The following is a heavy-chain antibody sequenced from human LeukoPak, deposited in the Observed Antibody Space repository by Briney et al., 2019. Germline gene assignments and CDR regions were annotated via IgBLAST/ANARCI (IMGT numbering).Heavy chain of an antibody. CDR3: ARNPSSRYVWFDP. J-gene: IGHJ5*02. CDR1: GGTFSSYA. CDR2: IIPIFGTA. D-gene: IGHD6-13*01. V-gene: IGHV1-69*05. Sequence: SVKVSCKASGGTFSSYAISWVRQAPGQGLEWMGGIIPIFGTANYAQKFQGRVTITTDESTSTAYMELSSLRSEDTAVYYCARNPSSRYVWFDPWGQGTLVTVSS.